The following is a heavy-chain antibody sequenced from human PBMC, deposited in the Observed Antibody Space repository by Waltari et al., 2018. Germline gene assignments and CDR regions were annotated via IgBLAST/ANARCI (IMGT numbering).Heavy chain of an antibody. V-gene: IGHV4-4*07. J-gene: IGHJ3*02. Sequence: QVQLQESGPGLVKPSETLSLTCTVSGGSVDNFYWSWIRQPAGKGLEWIGRIYANGNTNYKPSLKTRVTMSEDMSKNEVSLTLTSVTAADTAVYYCAKMAAKVGAHDAFDIWGQGTMVIVSS. CDR3: AKMAAKVGAHDAFDI. D-gene: IGHD1-26*01. CDR2: IYANGNT. CDR1: GGSVDNFY.